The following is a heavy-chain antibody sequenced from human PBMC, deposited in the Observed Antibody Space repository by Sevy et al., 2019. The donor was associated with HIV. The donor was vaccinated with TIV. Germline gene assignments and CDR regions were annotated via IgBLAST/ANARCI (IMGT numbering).Heavy chain of an antibody. Sequence: GGSLRLSCAASGFTFSRYWMTWVRQAPGKGLEWVANIKADGSEKYYLDSVKGRFTISRDNAKNSLYLQMNSLRVEDTSLYYCARDCSSTTCLWGLDVWGQGTTVTVSS. V-gene: IGHV3-7*03. J-gene: IGHJ6*02. CDR2: IKADGSEK. CDR1: GFTFSRYW. CDR3: ARDCSSTTCLWGLDV. D-gene: IGHD2-2*01.